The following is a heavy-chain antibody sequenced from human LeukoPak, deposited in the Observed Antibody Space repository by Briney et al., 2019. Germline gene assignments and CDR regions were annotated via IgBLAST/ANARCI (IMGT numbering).Heavy chain of an antibody. D-gene: IGHD3-22*01. Sequence: SVNVSCTASGGTFSSYAISWVRQAPGQGLEWMGGIIPIFGTANYAQKFQGRVTITTDESTSTAYMELSSLRSEDTAVYYCARAPYDSSGYKPYYFDYWGQGTLVTVSS. V-gene: IGHV1-69*05. CDR3: ARAPYDSSGYKPYYFDY. J-gene: IGHJ4*02. CDR2: IIPIFGTA. CDR1: GGTFSSYA.